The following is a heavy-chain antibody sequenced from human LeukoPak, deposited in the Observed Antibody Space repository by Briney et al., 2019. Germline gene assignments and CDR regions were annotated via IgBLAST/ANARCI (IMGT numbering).Heavy chain of an antibody. V-gene: IGHV4-39*01. Sequence: SETLSLTCTVSGGSISSSSYYWGWIRQPPGKGLEWIGSIYYSGSTYYNPSLKSRVTISVDTSKNQFSLKLSSVTAADTAVYYCARHAYSSGWTTYYYYMDVWGKGTTVTISS. D-gene: IGHD6-19*01. CDR1: GGSISSSSYY. J-gene: IGHJ6*03. CDR2: IYYSGST. CDR3: ARHAYSSGWTTYYYYMDV.